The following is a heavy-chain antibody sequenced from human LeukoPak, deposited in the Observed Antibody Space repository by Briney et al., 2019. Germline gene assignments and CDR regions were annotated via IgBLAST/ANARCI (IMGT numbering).Heavy chain of an antibody. Sequence: QPGGSLRLSCAASGFTFSSYWMSWVRQAPGKGLEWVANIKQDGSEKYYVDSVKGRFTISRDNAKNSLYLQMNSLRAEDTAVYYCARDSSDYNDSSGYQDYWGQGTLVTVSS. CDR1: GFTFSSYW. CDR2: IKQDGSEK. CDR3: ARDSSDYNDSSGYQDY. V-gene: IGHV3-7*01. J-gene: IGHJ4*02. D-gene: IGHD3-22*01.